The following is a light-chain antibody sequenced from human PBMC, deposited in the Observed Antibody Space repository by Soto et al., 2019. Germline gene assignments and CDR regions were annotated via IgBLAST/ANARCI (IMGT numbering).Light chain of an antibody. CDR3: FSYTSSTAYV. J-gene: IGLJ1*01. CDR2: EVS. V-gene: IGLV2-14*01. Sequence: QSALTQPASVSGSPGQSITISCTGTSSDVGGYNYVSWYQLHPGKAPKLMVYEVSNRPSGISNRFSASKSGNTASLTISGLQAEDEADYYCFSYTSSTAYVFGTGTKFTVL. CDR1: SSDVGGYNY.